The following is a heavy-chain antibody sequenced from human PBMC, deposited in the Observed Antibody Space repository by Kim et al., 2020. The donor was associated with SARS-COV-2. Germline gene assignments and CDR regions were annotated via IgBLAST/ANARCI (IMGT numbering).Heavy chain of an antibody. Sequence: TSYRPPFKGQVPISADKSISTAYLQWSSLKASDTAMYYCATYDSRGNFDYWGQGTLVTVSS. J-gene: IGHJ4*02. D-gene: IGHD3-22*01. CDR3: ATYDSRGNFDY. CDR2: T. V-gene: IGHV5-51*01.